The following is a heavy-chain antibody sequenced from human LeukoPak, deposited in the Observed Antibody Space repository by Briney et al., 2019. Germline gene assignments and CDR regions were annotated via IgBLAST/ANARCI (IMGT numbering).Heavy chain of an antibody. CDR2: IYYSGST. Sequence: PSETLSLPCSVSGGPKSIFLWSWLRQPPGKGLEWIGYIYYSGSTTYNPSLKSRVTIPVDASKNQLSLKLSSVTAADTAVYYCARHWETSSWYVDNRGQGTLVTVSS. V-gene: IGHV4-59*08. CDR3: ARHWETSSWYVDN. D-gene: IGHD6-13*01. J-gene: IGHJ4*02. CDR1: GGPKSIFL.